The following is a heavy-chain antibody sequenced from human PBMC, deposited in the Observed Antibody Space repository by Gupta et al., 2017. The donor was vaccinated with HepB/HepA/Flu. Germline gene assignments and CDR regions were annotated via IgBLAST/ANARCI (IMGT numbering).Heavy chain of an antibody. CDR2: INPSGGST. D-gene: IGHD1-26*01. J-gene: IGHJ4*02. Sequence: QVQLVQSGAEVKKPGASVKVSCKASGYTFTSYYMHWGRQAPGQVLEWTGIINPSGGSTSYAQKFQGRVAMTRDTSTSTVYTVLGSLRSEDPSVYDCARDLVGGSDYWGQGTLVTVSS. V-gene: IGHV1-46*01. CDR3: ARDLVGGSDY. CDR1: GYTFTSYY.